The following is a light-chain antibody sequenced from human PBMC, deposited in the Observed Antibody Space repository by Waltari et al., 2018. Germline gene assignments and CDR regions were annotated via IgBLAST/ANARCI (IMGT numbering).Light chain of an antibody. CDR1: SSHVGCVNY. Sequence: QAALTQPPPSSKSFGQSVTISCTATSSHVGCVNYVSWYQQHQGTAPRLLIYDVSKWPSGVSDRFSGSKSGNTASLTISGLQAEDEADYYCCSYRSGSTVLFGGGTRLTVL. CDR2: DVS. J-gene: IGLJ2*01. CDR3: CSYRSGSTVL. V-gene: IGLV2-11*01.